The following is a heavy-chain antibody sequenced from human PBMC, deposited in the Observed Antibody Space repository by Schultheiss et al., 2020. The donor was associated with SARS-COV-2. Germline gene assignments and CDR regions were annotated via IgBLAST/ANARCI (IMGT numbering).Heavy chain of an antibody. J-gene: IGHJ6*02. CDR3: ARAFVGLCSSVTCFHYAMDV. Sequence: LRLSCTVSGGSISSGGYYWSWIRQHPGKGLEWIGYIYHSGSTYYNPSLKSRVTISVDRSKNQFSLKLSSVTAADTAVYYCARAFVGLCSSVTCFHYAMDVWGQGSTVTVSS. V-gene: IGHV4-30-2*01. CDR2: IYHSGST. CDR1: GGSISSGGYY. D-gene: IGHD2-2*01.